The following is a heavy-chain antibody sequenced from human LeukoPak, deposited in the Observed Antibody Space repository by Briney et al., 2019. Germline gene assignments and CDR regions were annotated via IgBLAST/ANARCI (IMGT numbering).Heavy chain of an antibody. CDR1: GGSFRGYY. D-gene: IGHD3-22*01. J-gene: IGHJ4*02. V-gene: IGHV4-34*01. CDR2: INHSGST. CDR3: ARGGSMLGGTMIVVVITLFDY. Sequence: SETLSLTCADYGGSFRGYYWSWIRQPPGKGLEWIGEINHSGSTNYNPSLKSRVTISVDTSKNQFSLKLSSVTAADTAVYYCARGGSMLGGTMIVVVITLFDYWGQGTLVTVSS.